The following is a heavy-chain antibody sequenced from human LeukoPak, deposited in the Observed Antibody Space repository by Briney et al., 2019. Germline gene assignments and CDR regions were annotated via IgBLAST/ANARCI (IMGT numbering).Heavy chain of an antibody. V-gene: IGHV1-18*04. CDR2: ISAYNGNT. J-gene: IGHJ4*02. Sequence: ASVKVSCKASGYTFTGYYMHWVRQAPGQGLEWMGWISAYNGNTNYAQKLQGRVTMTTDTSTSTAYMELRSLRSDDTAVYYCARSTIFGVSGYWGQGTLVTVSS. D-gene: IGHD3-3*01. CDR3: ARSTIFGVSGY. CDR1: GYTFTGYY.